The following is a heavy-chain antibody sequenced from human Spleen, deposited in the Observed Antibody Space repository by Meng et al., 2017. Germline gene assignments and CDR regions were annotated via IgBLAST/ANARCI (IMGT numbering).Heavy chain of an antibody. CDR1: GGSFSGYY. J-gene: IGHJ4*02. D-gene: IGHD4-23*01. CDR3: AREASGDRWYFDI. Sequence: HVPPQQGAAGLLKSSEPLSITFAFYGGSFSGYYWSWIRQPPGKGLGWIGDINHSGGTNYNPSLKSRVTISVDTSKNQFSLKLTSVTAADTAVYYCAREASGDRWYFDIWGQGTLVTVSS. V-gene: IGHV4-34*01. CDR2: INHSGGT.